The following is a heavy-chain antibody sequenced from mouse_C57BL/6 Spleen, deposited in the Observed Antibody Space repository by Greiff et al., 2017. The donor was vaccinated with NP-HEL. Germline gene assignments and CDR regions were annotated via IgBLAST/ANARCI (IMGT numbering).Heavy chain of an antibody. Sequence: QVQLKQSGAELAKPGASVKLSCKASGYTFTSYWMHWVKQRPGQGLEWIGYINPSSGYTKYNQKFKDKATLTADKSSSTAYMQLSSLTYEDSAVYYCARDYSGSSSPAWFAYWGQGTLVTVSA. D-gene: IGHD1-1*01. CDR2: INPSSGYT. J-gene: IGHJ3*01. CDR1: GYTFTSYW. V-gene: IGHV1-7*01. CDR3: ARDYSGSSSPAWFAY.